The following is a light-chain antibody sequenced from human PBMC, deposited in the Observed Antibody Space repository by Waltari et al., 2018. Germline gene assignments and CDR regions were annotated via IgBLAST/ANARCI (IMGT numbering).Light chain of an antibody. J-gene: IGKJ1*01. CDR1: QSLVYSDGNTY. CDR2: KVS. V-gene: IGKV2-30*01. CDR3: MQGTQLGT. Sequence: DVVMTQSPLSLPVTLGQPASISCRSSQSLVYSDGNTYLNWFQQRPGQSPRRLIYKVSNRDSGVPDRFSGSGSGTDFTLKISRVEAGDVGVYYCMQGTQLGTFSQGTKVEIK.